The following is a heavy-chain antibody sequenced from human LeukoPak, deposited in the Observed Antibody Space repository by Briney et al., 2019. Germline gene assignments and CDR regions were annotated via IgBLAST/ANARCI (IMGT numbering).Heavy chain of an antibody. V-gene: IGHV3-74*01. CDR2: INSDESNT. Sequence: GGSLRLSCAASGFTFSTYWMHWVRQAPGKGLVWVSHINSDESNTNYADSVKGRFTISRDNAKNTLYLQMNSLRAEDTAVYYCGRRALAGSVDYWGQGTLVIVSS. CDR1: GFTFSTYW. J-gene: IGHJ4*02. D-gene: IGHD6-25*01. CDR3: GRRALAGSVDY.